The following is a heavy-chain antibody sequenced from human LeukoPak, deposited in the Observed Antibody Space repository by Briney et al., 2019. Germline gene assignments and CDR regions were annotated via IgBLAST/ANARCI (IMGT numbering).Heavy chain of an antibody. Sequence: PGRSLRLSCAASGFTFDDYAMHWVRQAPGKGLEWVSGICWNSGSIGYADSVKGRFTISRDNAKNSLYLQMNSLRAEDMALYYCAKGYYYDSSGYPYYFDYWGQGTLVTVSS. CDR1: GFTFDDYA. V-gene: IGHV3-9*03. D-gene: IGHD3-22*01. CDR3: AKGYYYDSSGYPYYFDY. CDR2: ICWNSGSI. J-gene: IGHJ4*02.